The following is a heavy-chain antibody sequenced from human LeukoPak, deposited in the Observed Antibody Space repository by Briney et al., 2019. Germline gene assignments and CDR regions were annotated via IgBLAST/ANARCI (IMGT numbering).Heavy chain of an antibody. Sequence: ASVKVSCKASGYTFTGYYMHWVRLAPGQGLEWMGWINPNSGGTNYAQKFQGRVTMTRDTSISTAYMELSRLRSDDTAVYYCARADCSSTSCYFGFDYWGQGTLVTVSS. CDR2: INPNSGGT. CDR1: GYTFTGYY. J-gene: IGHJ4*02. CDR3: ARADCSSTSCYFGFDY. V-gene: IGHV1-2*02. D-gene: IGHD2-2*01.